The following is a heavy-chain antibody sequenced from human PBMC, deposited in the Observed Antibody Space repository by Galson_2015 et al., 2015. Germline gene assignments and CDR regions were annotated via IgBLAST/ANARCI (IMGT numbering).Heavy chain of an antibody. V-gene: IGHV3-7*01. J-gene: IGHJ4*02. CDR1: GFTFSSYW. D-gene: IGHD6-19*01. Sequence: SLRLSCAASGFTFSSYWMTWVRQAPGKGLEWVANVKGDGSEKYHVDSVKGRFTISRDNAKNSLSLQINSLRAEDTAVYYCARWAYRRGFGCFDFWGQGTLVTVSS. CDR3: ARWAYRRGFGCFDF. CDR2: VKGDGSEK.